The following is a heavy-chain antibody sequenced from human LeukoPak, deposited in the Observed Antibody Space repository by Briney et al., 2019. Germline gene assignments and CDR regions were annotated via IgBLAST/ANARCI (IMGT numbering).Heavy chain of an antibody. CDR2: FDPEDGET. D-gene: IGHD1-26*01. CDR1: GYTLTELS. J-gene: IGHJ3*02. V-gene: IGHV1-24*01. Sequence: GASVKVSCKVSGYTLTELSMHWVRQAPGKELEWMGGFDPEDGETIYAQKFQGRVTMTEDTSTDTAYMELSSLRSEDTAVYYCATQVSSGALAFDIWGQGTMVTVSS. CDR3: ATQVSSGALAFDI.